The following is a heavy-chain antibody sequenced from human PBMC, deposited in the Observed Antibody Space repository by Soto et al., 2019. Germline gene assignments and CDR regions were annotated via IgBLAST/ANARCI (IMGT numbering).Heavy chain of an antibody. J-gene: IGHJ4*02. CDR3: ARNAGRITIFGVVRFGDYFDY. Sequence: QVQLVQSGAEVKKPGSSVKVSCKASGGTFSSYAISWVRQAPGQGLEWMGGIIPIFGTANYAQKFQGRVTITADESTSTAYMERSSLRSEDTAVYYCARNAGRITIFGVVRFGDYFDYWGQGTLVTVSS. CDR1: GGTFSSYA. V-gene: IGHV1-69*01. CDR2: IIPIFGTA. D-gene: IGHD3-3*01.